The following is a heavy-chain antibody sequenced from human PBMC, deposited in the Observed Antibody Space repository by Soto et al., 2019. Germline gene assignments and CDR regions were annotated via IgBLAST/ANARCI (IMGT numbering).Heavy chain of an antibody. D-gene: IGHD2-15*01. CDR2: IHGADVK. CDR1: GFSLNTAEVA. CDR3: AHRISYYGMDV. J-gene: IGHJ6*02. Sequence: QITLKESGPTLMKPTQTLTLTCTFSGFSLNTAEVAVIWIRQPPGKALEWLGLIHGADVKMYSPSVKTRLAITKDTSNHQVVLTMTNLDPVDTATYYCAHRISYYGMDVWGQGTTVPVSS. V-gene: IGHV2-5*02.